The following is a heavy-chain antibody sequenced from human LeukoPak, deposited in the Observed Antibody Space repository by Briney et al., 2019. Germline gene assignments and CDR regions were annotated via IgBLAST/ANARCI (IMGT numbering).Heavy chain of an antibody. CDR2: INHSGST. V-gene: IGHV4-39*07. J-gene: IGHJ4*02. D-gene: IGHD3-10*01. CDR3: ASSDGSGSQYDY. Sequence: SETLSLTCTVSGGSISSSSYYWGWIRQPPGKGLEWIGEINHSGSTNYNPSLKSRVTISVDTSKNQFSLKLTSVTAADTAVYYCASSDGSGSQYDYWGQGTLVTVSS. CDR1: GGSISSSSYY.